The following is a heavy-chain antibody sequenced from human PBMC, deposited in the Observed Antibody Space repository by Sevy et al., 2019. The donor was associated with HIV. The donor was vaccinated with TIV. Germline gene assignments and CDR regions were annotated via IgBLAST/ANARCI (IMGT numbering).Heavy chain of an antibody. CDR3: AGGRLVAATLYYFDY. D-gene: IGHD2-15*01. J-gene: IGHJ4*02. Sequence: GGSLRLSCAASGFTFSSYGMHWVRQAPGKGLEWVAVIWYDGSNKYYADSVKGRFTISRDNSKNTLYLQMNSLRAEDTAVYYCAGGRLVAATLYYFDYWGQGTLVTVSS. CDR1: GFTFSSYG. CDR2: IWYDGSNK. V-gene: IGHV3-33*01.